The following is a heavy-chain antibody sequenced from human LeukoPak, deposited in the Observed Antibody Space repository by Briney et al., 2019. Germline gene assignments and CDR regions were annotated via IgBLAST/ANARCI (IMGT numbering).Heavy chain of an antibody. CDR1: GGSISSYY. Sequence: PSETLSLTCTVSGGSISSYYWSWIRQPPGKGLEWIGYIYYSGSTNYNPSLKSRVTISVDTSKNQFSLKLSSVTAADTAVYYCARVGGYSNWFGPWGQGTLVTVSS. CDR2: IYYSGST. V-gene: IGHV4-59*01. D-gene: IGHD5-12*01. J-gene: IGHJ5*02. CDR3: ARVGGYSNWFGP.